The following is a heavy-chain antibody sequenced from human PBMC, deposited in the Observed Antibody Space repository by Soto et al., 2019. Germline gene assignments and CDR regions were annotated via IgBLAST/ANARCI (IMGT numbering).Heavy chain of an antibody. CDR3: TTHEEGAPWAGGFDY. D-gene: IGHD1-26*01. Sequence: PRLSCAASGFRFRTRAMSWVRQAPGKGLEWVASIRPGGDSTYYADSVKGRFAVSRDNSNVTLYLQMDSLRVEDTAIYYCTTHEEGAPWAGGFDYWGQGTLGTVSS. CDR2: IRPGGDST. J-gene: IGHJ4*02. V-gene: IGHV3-23*01. CDR1: GFRFRTRA.